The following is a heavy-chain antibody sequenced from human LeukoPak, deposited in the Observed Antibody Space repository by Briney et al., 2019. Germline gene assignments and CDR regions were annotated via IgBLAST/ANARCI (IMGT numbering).Heavy chain of an antibody. V-gene: IGHV3-23*01. D-gene: IGHD1-26*01. CDR3: AREILGIVGATFDF. CDR1: GFTFSSYA. CDR2: ISGSGGST. J-gene: IGHJ4*02. Sequence: GGSLRLSCAASGFTFSSYAMSWVRQAPGKGLEWVSAISGSGGSTYYADSVKGRFTISRDNSKNTLFLQMNSLRTEDTALYYCAREILGIVGATFDFWGQGALVTVSS.